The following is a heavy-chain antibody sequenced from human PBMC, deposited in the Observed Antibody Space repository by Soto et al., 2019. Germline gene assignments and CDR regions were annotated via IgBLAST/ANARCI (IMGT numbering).Heavy chain of an antibody. CDR2: ISWNSGSI. Sequence: GGSLRLSCAASGFTFDYYAMHWVRQAPGKGLEWVSGISWNSGSIGYADSVKGRFTISRDNAKNSLYLQMNSLRAEDTALYYFAKDGFGKYYYYYMDVWGKGTTVTVSS. D-gene: IGHD2-15*01. CDR1: GFTFDYYA. V-gene: IGHV3-9*01. J-gene: IGHJ6*03. CDR3: AKDGFGKYYYYYMDV.